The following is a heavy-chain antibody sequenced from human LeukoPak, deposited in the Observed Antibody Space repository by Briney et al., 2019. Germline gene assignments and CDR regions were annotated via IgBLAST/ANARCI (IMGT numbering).Heavy chain of an antibody. J-gene: IGHJ4*02. Sequence: GESLKISCQASGYKFTSYWIGWVRQLPGKGLEWLGIIYPGDSDTRSSPSFQGQVTISADKSKTTVYLQWSSLEASDRAMYYCVRWRGEYYFDYWGQGTLVTVSS. CDR1: GYKFTSYW. V-gene: IGHV5-51*01. CDR3: VRWRGEYYFDY. D-gene: IGHD3-10*01. CDR2: IYPGDSDT.